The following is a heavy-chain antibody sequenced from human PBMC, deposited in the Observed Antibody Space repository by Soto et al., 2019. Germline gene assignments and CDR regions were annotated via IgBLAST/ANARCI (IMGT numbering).Heavy chain of an antibody. J-gene: IGHJ5*02. Sequence: QVQLVESGGGVVKPGRSLRLSCAASGFTFSSYAMHWVRQAPGKGLEWVAVISYDGSNKYYADSVKGRFTISRDNSKNRLYLQMNSLRAEDKAVYYCARDLAAWFDPWGQGTLVTVSS. CDR1: GFTFSSYA. CDR2: ISYDGSNK. CDR3: ARDLAAWFDP. V-gene: IGHV3-30-3*01.